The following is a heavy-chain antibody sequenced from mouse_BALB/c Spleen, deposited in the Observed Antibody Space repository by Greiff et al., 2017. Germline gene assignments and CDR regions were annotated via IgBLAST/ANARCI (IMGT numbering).Heavy chain of an antibody. V-gene: IGHV1-69*02. D-gene: IGHD3-3*01. J-gene: IGHJ4*01. Sequence: QVQLKQPGAELVRPGASVKLSCKASGYTFTSYWINWVKQRPGQGLEWIGNIYPSDSYTNYNQKFKDKATLTVDKSSSTAYMQLSSPTSEDSAVYYCTRGRDDYAMDYWGQGTSVTVSS. CDR2: IYPSDSYT. CDR1: GYTFTSYW. CDR3: TRGRDDYAMDY.